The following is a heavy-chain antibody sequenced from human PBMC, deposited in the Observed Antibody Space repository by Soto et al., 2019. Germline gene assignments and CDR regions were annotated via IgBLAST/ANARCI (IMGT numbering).Heavy chain of an antibody. CDR1: GFTFNNYA. V-gene: IGHV3-23*01. Sequence: GGSLRLSCAASGFTFNNYAMSWVRQAPGKGLEWVSDISGSGGSTNYADSVKGRFTISRDNSENTLYLQMNSLRAEDTAVYYCVHTLEWGRFDHWGQGTLVTVSS. D-gene: IGHD2-8*01. J-gene: IGHJ4*02. CDR3: VHTLEWGRFDH. CDR2: ISGSGGST.